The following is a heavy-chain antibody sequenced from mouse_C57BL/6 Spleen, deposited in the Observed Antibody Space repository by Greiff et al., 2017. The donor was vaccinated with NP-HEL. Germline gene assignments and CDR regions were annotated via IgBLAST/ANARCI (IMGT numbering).Heavy chain of an antibody. CDR2: ILPGSGST. CDR3: ASKDYGSSYAMDY. D-gene: IGHD1-1*01. CDR1: GYTFTGYW. J-gene: IGHJ4*01. V-gene: IGHV1-9*01. Sequence: VQLQQSGAELMKPGASVKLSCKATGYTFTGYWIEWVKQRPGHGLEWIGEILPGSGSTNYIEKFKGKATFTAATSSNTAYMQLSSLTTEDSAIYYCASKDYGSSYAMDYWGQGTSVTVSS.